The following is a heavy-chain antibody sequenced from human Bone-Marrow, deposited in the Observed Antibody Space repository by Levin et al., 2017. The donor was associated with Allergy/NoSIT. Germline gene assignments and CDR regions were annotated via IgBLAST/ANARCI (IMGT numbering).Heavy chain of an antibody. V-gene: IGHV4-59*01. CDR1: GGSISSDN. CDR2: IYDTGNT. Sequence: SETLSLTCTVSGGSISSDNWSWIRQPPGKGLEWIGYIYDTGNTNYNPSLKSRVTLSVDTSKNQFSLKLSCVTAADTAVYYCARFVWGSYRGFDYWGQGTLVTVSS. CDR3: ARFVWGSYRGFDY. J-gene: IGHJ4*02. D-gene: IGHD3-16*02.